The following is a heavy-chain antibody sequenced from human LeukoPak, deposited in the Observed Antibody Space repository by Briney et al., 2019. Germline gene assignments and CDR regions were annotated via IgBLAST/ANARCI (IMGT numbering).Heavy chain of an antibody. CDR1: GGSFSGYY. CDR3: ARVSRDYGDLYYFDY. D-gene: IGHD4-17*01. CDR2: INHSGST. J-gene: IGHJ4*02. Sequence: PSETLSLTCAVYGGSFSGYYWSWIRQPPGKGLEWIGEINHSGSTNYNPSLKSRVTISVDTSKNQFSLKLSSVTAADTDVYYCARVSRDYGDLYYFDYWGQGTLVTVSS. V-gene: IGHV4-34*01.